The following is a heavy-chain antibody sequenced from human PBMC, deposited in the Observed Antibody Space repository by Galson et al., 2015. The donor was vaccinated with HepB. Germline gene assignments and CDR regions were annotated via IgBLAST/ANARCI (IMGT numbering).Heavy chain of an antibody. CDR3: ARDEGAGRPLFDY. Sequence: SVKVSCKASGYTFSSYGISWVRQAPGQGLEWMGWISAYNGITNNAQKLQGRVTMTTDTSTSTAYMELRSLRSDDTAVYYCARDEGAGRPLFDYWGQGTLITVSS. J-gene: IGHJ4*02. V-gene: IGHV1-18*01. CDR2: ISAYNGIT. CDR1: GYTFSSYG.